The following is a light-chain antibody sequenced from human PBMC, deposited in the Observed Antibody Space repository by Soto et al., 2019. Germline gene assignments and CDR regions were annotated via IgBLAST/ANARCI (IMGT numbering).Light chain of an antibody. CDR2: GNN. CDR3: AAWDDSLNEYV. Sequence: QSVLTQAPSVSETPEQRVTITCSGSSSNIGRNSVNWYQHVPATAPKLLTHGNNHRPSGVPDRFSGSKSGTSASLAISGLQPEDEADYCCAAWDDSLNEYVFGDGTKVTVL. CDR1: SSNIGRNS. V-gene: IGLV1-44*01. J-gene: IGLJ1*01.